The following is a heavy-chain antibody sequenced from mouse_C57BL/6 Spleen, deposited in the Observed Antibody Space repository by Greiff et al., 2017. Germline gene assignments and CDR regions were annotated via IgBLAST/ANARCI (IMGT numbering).Heavy chain of an antibody. D-gene: IGHD2-3*01. CDR1: GYTFTDYY. V-gene: IGHV1-19*01. Sequence: EVQLQQSGPVLVKPGASVKMSCKASGYTFTDYYMNWVKQSHGKSLEWIGVINPYNGGTSYNQKFQGKATLTVNKSSSTAYMELRSLTSEDSAVYYCARPLIYDGYYAAYWGQGTLVTVSA. CDR3: ARPLIYDGYYAAY. CDR2: INPYNGGT. J-gene: IGHJ3*01.